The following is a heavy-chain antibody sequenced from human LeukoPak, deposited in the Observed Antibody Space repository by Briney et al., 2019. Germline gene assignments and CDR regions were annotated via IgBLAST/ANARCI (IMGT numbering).Heavy chain of an antibody. CDR3: ASTGYGDYGTSYYYYGMDV. J-gene: IGHJ6*02. CDR1: GYTFTSYG. V-gene: IGHV1-18*01. CDR2: ISAYNGNT. Sequence: ASVKVSCKASGYTFTSYGISWVRQAPGQGLEWMGWISAYNGNTNYAQKLQGRVTMTTDTSTSTAYMELRSPRFDDTAVYYCASTGYGDYGTSYYYYGMDVWGQGTTVTVSS. D-gene: IGHD4-17*01.